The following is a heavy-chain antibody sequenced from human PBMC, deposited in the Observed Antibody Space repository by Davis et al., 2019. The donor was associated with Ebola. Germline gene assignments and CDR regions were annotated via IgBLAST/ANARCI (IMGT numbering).Heavy chain of an antibody. V-gene: IGHV3-7*03. CDR2: IKEDGSEK. J-gene: IGHJ6*03. CDR3: ARGYCSSTSCYTPPYYYYYYMDV. Sequence: PGGSLRLSCAASGFTFSRHWMKWVRQAPGKGLEWVADIKEDGSEKYYEDSVKGRFTISRDNSKNTLYLQMNSLRAEDTAVYYCARGYCSSTSCYTPPYYYYYYMDVWGKGTTVTVSS. CDR1: GFTFSRHW. D-gene: IGHD2-2*02.